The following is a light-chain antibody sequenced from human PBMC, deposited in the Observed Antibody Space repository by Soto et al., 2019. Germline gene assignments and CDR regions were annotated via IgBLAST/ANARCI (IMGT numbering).Light chain of an antibody. Sequence: QPVLTQPPSVSGAPGQRVTISCTGSSSNIGAGYDVHWYQQLPGTAPKLLIYGNSNRPSGVPDRFSGSKSGTSASLAITGLQGEDVADDYCQSYDSRLSGYVVFGGGTKLTVL. CDR1: SSNIGAGYD. CDR2: GNS. J-gene: IGLJ2*01. CDR3: QSYDSRLSGYVV. V-gene: IGLV1-40*01.